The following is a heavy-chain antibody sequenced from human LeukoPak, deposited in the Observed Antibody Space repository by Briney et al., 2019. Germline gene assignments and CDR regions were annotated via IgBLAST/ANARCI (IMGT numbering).Heavy chain of an antibody. D-gene: IGHD3-10*01. CDR1: GFTLSTSW. J-gene: IGHJ4*02. Sequence: PGGSLRLSCIASGFTLSTSWMSWVRQAPGKGLEWVANINQDSSEKLYVDSVKGRFTISRDNSKNTLNLQMNSLRAEDTAVYYCARVIWFGESKRDYWGQGTLVTVSS. CDR2: INQDSSEK. V-gene: IGHV3-7*01. CDR3: ARVIWFGESKRDY.